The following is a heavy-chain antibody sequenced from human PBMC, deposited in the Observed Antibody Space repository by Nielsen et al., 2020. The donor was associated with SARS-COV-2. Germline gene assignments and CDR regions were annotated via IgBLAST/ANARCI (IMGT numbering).Heavy chain of an antibody. V-gene: IGHV3-30*02. CDR3: AKGPSGWFLGTGIFDY. CDR1: GFTFSSYG. J-gene: IGHJ4*02. Sequence: GESLKISCAASGFTFSSYGMHWVRQAPGKGLEWVAVIWYDGSNKYYADSVKGRFTISRDNSKNTLYLQMNSLRAEDTAVYYCAKGPSGWFLGTGIFDYWGQGTLVTVSS. D-gene: IGHD6-19*01. CDR2: IWYDGSNK.